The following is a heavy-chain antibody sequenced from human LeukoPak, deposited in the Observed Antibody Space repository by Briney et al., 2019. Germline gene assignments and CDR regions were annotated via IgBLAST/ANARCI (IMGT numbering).Heavy chain of an antibody. Sequence: PGGSLRLSCAASGLTFSSYEMNWVRQAPGKGLEWVSYISSSGSTIYYADSVKGRFTISRDNAKNSLYLQMNSLRAEDTAVYYCARASRNGGYSYGYDAFDIWGQGTMVTVSS. V-gene: IGHV3-48*03. CDR3: ARASRNGGYSYGYDAFDI. J-gene: IGHJ3*02. CDR1: GLTFSSYE. CDR2: ISSSGSTI. D-gene: IGHD5-18*01.